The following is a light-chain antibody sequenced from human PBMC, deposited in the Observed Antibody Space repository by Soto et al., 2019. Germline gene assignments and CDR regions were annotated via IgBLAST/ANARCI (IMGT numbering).Light chain of an antibody. CDR3: QQYFATPRT. CDR1: QSVFYTSVNKDY. Sequence: DIVMTQSPDSLAVSLGERATINCKASQSVFYTSVNKDYLAWYQHKEGHPPKLLIYWASTRESGVPDRFSGSGSGTDFTLTIRNLQAEDGAVYFCQQYFATPRTFGQGTKVQL. V-gene: IGKV4-1*01. CDR2: WAS. J-gene: IGKJ1*01.